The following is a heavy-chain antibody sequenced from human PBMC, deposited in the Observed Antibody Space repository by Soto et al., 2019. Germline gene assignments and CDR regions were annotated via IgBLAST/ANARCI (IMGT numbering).Heavy chain of an antibody. Sequence: SQTLSLTCAISGDSVSSNSAAWNWLRQSPSRGLEWLGRTYYRSKWSNDYALSVKGRITINPDTSKNQFSLQLNSLTPEDTAVYSCARGYAFDIWGQGTMVTVSS. CDR3: ARGYAFDI. CDR2: TYYRSKWSN. J-gene: IGHJ3*02. CDR1: GDSVSSNSAA. V-gene: IGHV6-1*01.